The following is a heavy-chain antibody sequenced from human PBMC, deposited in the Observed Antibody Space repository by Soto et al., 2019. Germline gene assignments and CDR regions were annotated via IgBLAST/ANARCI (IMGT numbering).Heavy chain of an antibody. D-gene: IGHD3-22*01. CDR2: ISYDGSNK. V-gene: IGHV3-30-3*01. J-gene: IGHJ4*02. CDR1: GFTFSSYA. CDR3: ARDLREGYDSSGSDY. Sequence: LRLSCAASGFTFSSYAMHWVRQAPGKGLEWVAVISYDGSNKYYADSVKGRFTISRDNSKNTLYLQMNSLRAEDTAVYYCARDLREGYDSSGSDYWGQGTLVTVSS.